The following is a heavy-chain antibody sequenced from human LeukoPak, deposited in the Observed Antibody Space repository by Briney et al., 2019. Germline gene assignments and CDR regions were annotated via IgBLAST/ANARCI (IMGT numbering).Heavy chain of an antibody. CDR3: ARSTYYDFWSGYYYFDY. D-gene: IGHD3-3*01. V-gene: IGHV4-39*01. CDR1: GGSISSSSYY. CDR2: IYYSGST. Sequence: PSDTLSLTCTVSGGSISSSSYYWGWIRQPPGKGLEWIGSIYYSGSTYYNPPLKSRVTISVDTSKNQFSLKLSSVTAADTAVYYCARSTYYDFWSGYYYFDYWGQGTLVTVSS. J-gene: IGHJ4*02.